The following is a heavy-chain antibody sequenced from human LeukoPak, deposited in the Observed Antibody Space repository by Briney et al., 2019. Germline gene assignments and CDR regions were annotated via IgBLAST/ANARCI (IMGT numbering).Heavy chain of an antibody. D-gene: IGHD5-18*01. Sequence: GGSLRLSCAASGFTLSSYGMHWVRQAPGKGLEWVAFIRYDGSNKYYADSVKGRFTISRDNSKNTLYLQMNSLRAEDTAVCYCARTWIQLWLVGYWGQGTLVTVSS. CDR1: GFTLSSYG. CDR3: ARTWIQLWLVGY. V-gene: IGHV3-30*02. J-gene: IGHJ4*02. CDR2: IRYDGSNK.